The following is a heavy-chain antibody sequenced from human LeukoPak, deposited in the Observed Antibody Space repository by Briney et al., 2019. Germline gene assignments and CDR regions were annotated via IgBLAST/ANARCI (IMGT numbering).Heavy chain of an antibody. Sequence: GGSLRLSCAASGFTLSDYYMSWIRQAPGKGLEWISYITISGSTIYYADSVKGRFTISRDNAKNSLYLQMTSLRAEDTAVYYCARAHDTLTGYFAFDIWGPGTMVTVSS. J-gene: IGHJ3*02. CDR3: ARAHDTLTGYFAFDI. CDR2: ITISGSTI. CDR1: GFTLSDYY. V-gene: IGHV3-11*01. D-gene: IGHD3-9*01.